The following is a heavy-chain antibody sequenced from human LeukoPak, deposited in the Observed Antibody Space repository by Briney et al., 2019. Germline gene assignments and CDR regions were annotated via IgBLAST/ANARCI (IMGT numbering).Heavy chain of an antibody. J-gene: IGHJ4*02. CDR2: IRYDGSNK. V-gene: IGHV3-30*02. Sequence: GGSLRLSCAASGFTFSSYGMHWVRQAPGKGLEWVAFIRYDGSNKYYADSVKGRFTISRDSSKNTLYLQMNSLRAEDTAVYYCAKAPPPDYGSGSYYPDGFDYWGQGTLVTVSS. CDR3: AKAPPPDYGSGSYYPDGFDY. D-gene: IGHD3-10*01. CDR1: GFTFSSYG.